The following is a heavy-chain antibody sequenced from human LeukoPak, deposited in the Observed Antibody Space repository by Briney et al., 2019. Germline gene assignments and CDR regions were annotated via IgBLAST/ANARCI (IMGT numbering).Heavy chain of an antibody. Sequence: GGSLRLSCAASGFSFSSYSMNWVRQAPGKGLEWVSSISSSSSYIYYADSVKGRFTISRDNSKNTLYLQMNSLRAEDTAVYYCAKVFGDAPDYFDSWGQGTLVTVSS. CDR2: ISSSSSYI. CDR3: AKVFGDAPDYFDS. V-gene: IGHV3-21*04. CDR1: GFSFSSYS. D-gene: IGHD3-10*01. J-gene: IGHJ4*02.